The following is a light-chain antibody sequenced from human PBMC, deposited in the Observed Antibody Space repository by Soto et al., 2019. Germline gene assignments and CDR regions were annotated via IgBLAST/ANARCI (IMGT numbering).Light chain of an antibody. CDR1: QSVGSIY. Sequence: DIVFTQSPGTPALSPGERATLSCRASQSVGSIYLAWYQQKPGQAPRLLIHGASNRASGVPARFSGSGSGTDFTLSISRLEPEDFAVYYCQQYGGSPRTFGQGTKVDI. J-gene: IGKJ1*01. CDR2: GAS. CDR3: QQYGGSPRT. V-gene: IGKV3-20*01.